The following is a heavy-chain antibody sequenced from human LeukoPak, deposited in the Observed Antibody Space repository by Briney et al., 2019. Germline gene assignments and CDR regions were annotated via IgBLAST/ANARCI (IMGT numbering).Heavy chain of an antibody. D-gene: IGHD4-23*01. CDR3: ARDLLNEGNHLDY. Sequence: SETLSLTCTVSSGSISGSSYFWGWIRQPPGKGLEWIGSIYYSGSTYYNPSLKSRVTISVDTSKNQFSLKLSSVTAADTAVYYCARDLLNEGNHLDYWGQGTLVTVSS. J-gene: IGHJ4*02. V-gene: IGHV4-39*07. CDR2: IYYSGST. CDR1: SGSISGSSYF.